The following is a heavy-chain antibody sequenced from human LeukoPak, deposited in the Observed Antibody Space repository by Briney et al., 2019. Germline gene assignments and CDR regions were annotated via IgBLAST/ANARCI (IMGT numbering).Heavy chain of an antibody. CDR3: ARIGGYCDSSGYYLEYFQH. V-gene: IGHV1-3*01. CDR2: INAGNGNT. CDR1: GYTFTSYA. D-gene: IGHD3-22*01. J-gene: IGHJ1*01. Sequence: ASVKVSCKASGYTFTSYAMHWVRQAPGQRLEWMGWINAGNGNTKYSQKFQGRVTITRDTSASTAYMELSSLRSEDTAVYYCARIGGYCDSSGYYLEYFQHWGQGTLVTVSS.